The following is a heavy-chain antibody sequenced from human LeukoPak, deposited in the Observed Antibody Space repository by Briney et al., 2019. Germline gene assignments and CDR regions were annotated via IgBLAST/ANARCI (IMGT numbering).Heavy chain of an antibody. CDR3: ARGGYYYGSGSYYTDY. J-gene: IGHJ4*02. CDR2: INHSGST. CDR1: GVSFSGYY. Sequence: SETLSLTCAVYGVSFSGYYWSWIRQPPGKGLEWIGEINHSGSTNYNPSLKSRVTISVDTSKNQFSLKLSSVTAADTAVYYCARGGYYYGSGSYYTDYWGQGTLVTVSS. V-gene: IGHV4-34*01. D-gene: IGHD3-10*01.